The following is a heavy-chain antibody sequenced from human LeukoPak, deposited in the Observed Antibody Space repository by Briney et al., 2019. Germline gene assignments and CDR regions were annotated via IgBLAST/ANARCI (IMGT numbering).Heavy chain of an antibody. CDR1: RGSISSHNW. Sequence: KTSETLSLTCAVSRGSISSHNWWSWVRQPPGEGLEWIGEIYLGGNTNYNPSLKSRVTMSVDHSKNQFSLNLSSVTAADTAVYYCASHTAVTETRGFDYWGQGTLVTVSS. D-gene: IGHD1/OR15-1a*01. V-gene: IGHV4-4*02. J-gene: IGHJ4*02. CDR2: IYLGGNT. CDR3: ASHTAVTETRGFDY.